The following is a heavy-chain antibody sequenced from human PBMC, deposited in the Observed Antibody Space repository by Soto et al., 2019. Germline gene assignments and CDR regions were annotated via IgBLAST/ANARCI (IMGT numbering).Heavy chain of an antibody. J-gene: IGHJ4*02. CDR1: GFTFSSFP. CDR2: SRADNDAK. CDR3: ARDHNWGFDY. V-gene: IGHV3-48*02. D-gene: IGHD7-27*01. Sequence: RRLSCAVSGFTFSSFPMNWVRQAPGRGLEWVSNSRADNDAKYYAGSVRGRFTVSRDKAKNLLYLQINNLRDEDTAVYYCARDHNWGFDYSGQGALVTVSS.